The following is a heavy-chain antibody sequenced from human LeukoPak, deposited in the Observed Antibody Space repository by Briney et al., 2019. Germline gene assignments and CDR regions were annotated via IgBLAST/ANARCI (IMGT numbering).Heavy chain of an antibody. CDR3: ARGFNDYVWGSYLLPIDY. J-gene: IGHJ4*02. Sequence: ASVKVSCKASGYTFTSYGISWVRQAPGQGLEWMGWISAYNGNTNYAQKLQGRVTMTTDTSTSTAYMELRSLRSDDTAVYYCARGFNDYVWGSYLLPIDYWGQGTLVTVSS. CDR1: GYTFTSYG. D-gene: IGHD3-16*02. V-gene: IGHV1-18*01. CDR2: ISAYNGNT.